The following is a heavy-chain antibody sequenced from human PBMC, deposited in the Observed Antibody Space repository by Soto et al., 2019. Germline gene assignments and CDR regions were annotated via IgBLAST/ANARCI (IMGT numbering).Heavy chain of an antibody. CDR3: ARVGYSVDKLSY. CDR1: GATISIGVYY. Sequence: SETLSLTCTVSGATISIGVYYWYWVRQAPGKGLEWVGSIYYSGSTYYNPSLKRRLDISLDVSRNQFSLRLTSVTASDTAVYFCARVGYSVDKLSYWGRAMLVSVS. D-gene: IGHD4-4*01. CDR2: IYYSGST. J-gene: IGHJ4*02. V-gene: IGHV4-30-4*01.